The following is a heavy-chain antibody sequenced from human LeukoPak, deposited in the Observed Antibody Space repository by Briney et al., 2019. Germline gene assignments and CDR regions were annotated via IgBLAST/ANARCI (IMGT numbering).Heavy chain of an antibody. V-gene: IGHV4-59*01. CDR2: IYYSGST. CDR1: GGSISSYY. J-gene: IGHJ4*02. Sequence: SETLSLTCTVSGGSISSYYWSWLRQPPGKGLEWIGYIYYSGSTNYNPSLKSRVTISVDTSKNQFSLKLSSVAAADTAVYYCASIYYWGQGTLVTVSS. CDR3: ASIYY.